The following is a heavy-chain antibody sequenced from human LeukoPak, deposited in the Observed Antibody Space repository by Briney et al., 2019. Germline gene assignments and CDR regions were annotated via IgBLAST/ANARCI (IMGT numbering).Heavy chain of an antibody. Sequence: GGSLRLSCTASGFTFGDYAMSWFRQAPGKGLEWVGFIRSKAYGGTTEYAASMKGRFTISRDDSKSIAYLQMNSLKTEDTAVYYCTRGPTNYYGSGTQSHAFDIWGQGTMVTVSS. CDR2: IRSKAYGGTT. J-gene: IGHJ3*02. CDR1: GFTFGDYA. V-gene: IGHV3-49*03. CDR3: TRGPTNYYGSGTQSHAFDI. D-gene: IGHD3-10*01.